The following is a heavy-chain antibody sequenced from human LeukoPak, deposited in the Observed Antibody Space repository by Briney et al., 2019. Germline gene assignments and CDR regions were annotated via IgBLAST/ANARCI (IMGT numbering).Heavy chain of an antibody. J-gene: IGHJ4*02. Sequence: GGSLRLSCAASGFTFSSYWMHWVRQAPGKGLVWVSRINSDGSSTSYADSVKGRFTISRDNAKNTLYLQMNSLRAEDTAVYYCARARTAMVNIMDYWGQGTLVTVSS. D-gene: IGHD5-18*01. CDR2: INSDGSST. V-gene: IGHV3-74*01. CDR3: ARARTAMVNIMDY. CDR1: GFTFSSYW.